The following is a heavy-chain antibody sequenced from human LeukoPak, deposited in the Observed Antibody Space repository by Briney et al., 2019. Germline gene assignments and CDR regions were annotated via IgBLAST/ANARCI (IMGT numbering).Heavy chain of an antibody. Sequence: PGGTLRLSCAASGFTFSSYGMSWVRQAPGKGLEWVSSTSSSSDYIYYADSVKGRFTISRDNAKNSLYLQMKSLRAEDTAVYYCARGKTSQNIVTRKTYNWFDPWGQGTLVTVSS. CDR1: GFTFSSYG. D-gene: IGHD2/OR15-2a*01. CDR3: ARGKTSQNIVTRKTYNWFDP. J-gene: IGHJ5*02. CDR2: TSSSSDYI. V-gene: IGHV3-21*01.